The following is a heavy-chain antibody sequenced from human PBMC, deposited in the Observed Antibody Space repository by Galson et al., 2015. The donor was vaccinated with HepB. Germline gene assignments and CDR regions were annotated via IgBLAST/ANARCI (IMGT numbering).Heavy chain of an antibody. D-gene: IGHD6-6*01. J-gene: IGHJ6*03. CDR1: GYTFTGYY. Sequence: SVKVSCKASGYTFTGYYIHWVRQAPGQGLEWVGWINPNSGDTNYAQKFQGRVTMIRDTSISTAYMELARLTSDDTAVYYCARGTYTSSSGGLFYYYYYMDVWGKGTTVSVSS. V-gene: IGHV1-2*02. CDR2: INPNSGDT. CDR3: ARGTYTSSSGGLFYYYYYMDV.